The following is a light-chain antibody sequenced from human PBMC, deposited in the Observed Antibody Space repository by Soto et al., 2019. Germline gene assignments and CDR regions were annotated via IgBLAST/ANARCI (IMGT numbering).Light chain of an antibody. CDR1: QSLRSS. CDR3: QQRSNFIT. V-gene: IGKV3-11*01. CDR2: DAS. Sequence: VMTQSPATLSVSPGERATLSCRASQSLRSSLAWYQQKPGQAPRLLIYDASNRATGIPARFSGSGSGTDFTLTISSLEPEDFAVYYCQQRSNFITFGQGTRLEIK. J-gene: IGKJ5*01.